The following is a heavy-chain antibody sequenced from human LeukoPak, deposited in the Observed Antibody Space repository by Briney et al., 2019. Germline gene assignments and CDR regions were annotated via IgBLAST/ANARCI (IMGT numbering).Heavy chain of an antibody. J-gene: IGHJ5*02. CDR1: GGSFSGYY. CDR2: IYYSGST. Sequence: PSETPSLTCAVYGGSFSGYYWAWIRQPPGKGLEWIANIYYSGSTYYSPSLKSRVTISVDTSKNQFSLKLSSVTAADTAVYYCARGADGGGVDHWGQGTLVTVSS. D-gene: IGHD3-16*01. CDR3: ARGADGGGVDH. V-gene: IGHV4-34*01.